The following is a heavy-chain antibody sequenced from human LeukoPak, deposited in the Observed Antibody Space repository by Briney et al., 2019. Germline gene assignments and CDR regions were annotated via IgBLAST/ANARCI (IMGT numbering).Heavy chain of an antibody. CDR1: GFSVGDNY. J-gene: IGHJ4*02. V-gene: IGHV3-66*01. D-gene: IGHD6-13*01. CDR2: IYRFGST. Sequence: PGGSLRLSCEASGFSVGDNYMTWVRQAPGKGPEWVSVIYRFGSTIYADSVQGRFTISRDNAKNTLYLQMNSLGAEDTAVYYCTTVLSSNRYNLCDYWGQGTLVTVSS. CDR3: TTVLSSNRYNLCDY.